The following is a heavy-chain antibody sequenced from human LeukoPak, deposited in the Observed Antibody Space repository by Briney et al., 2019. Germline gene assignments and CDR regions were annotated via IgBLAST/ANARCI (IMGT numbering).Heavy chain of an antibody. CDR2: IYGGGST. CDR1: GFTVSSNY. D-gene: IGHD6-13*01. J-gene: IGHJ4*02. Sequence: GGSLRLSCAASGFTVSSNYMSWVRQAPGKGLEWVSVIYGGGSTYYADSVKGRFTMSRDNSKNTLYLQMNSLRAEDTAVYYCATSSSWYSGLDYWGQGTLVTVSS. V-gene: IGHV3-53*01. CDR3: ATSSSWYSGLDY.